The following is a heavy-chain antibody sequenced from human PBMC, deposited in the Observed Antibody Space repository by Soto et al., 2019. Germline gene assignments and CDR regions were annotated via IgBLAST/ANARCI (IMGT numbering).Heavy chain of an antibody. D-gene: IGHD1-26*01. V-gene: IGHV4-59*01. Sequence: QVQLQESGPGLVKPSETLSLTCTVSGGSISSYYWSWIRQPPGKGLEWIGYIYYSGSTNYNPSLKSRVPISVDTPKNQFSLKLSSVTAADTAVYYCARRYGENFDYWGQGTLVTVSS. CDR2: IYYSGST. CDR3: ARRYGENFDY. CDR1: GGSISSYY. J-gene: IGHJ4*02.